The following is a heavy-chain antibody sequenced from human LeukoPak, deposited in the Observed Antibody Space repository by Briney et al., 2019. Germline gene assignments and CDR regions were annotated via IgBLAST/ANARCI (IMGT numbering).Heavy chain of an antibody. J-gene: IGHJ3*02. CDR2: IAKGGET. D-gene: IGHD3-16*01. CDR3: IRGGSPEAFDI. CDR1: GFIFSSYD. V-gene: IGHV3-13*01. Sequence: PGGSLRLSCATSGFIFSSYDMHWVRHATGKGLEWVSGIAKGGETYYAGSVKGRFTISRENAKNSLYLRMNSLRAGDTALYYCIRGGSPEAFDIWGQGTMVTVSS.